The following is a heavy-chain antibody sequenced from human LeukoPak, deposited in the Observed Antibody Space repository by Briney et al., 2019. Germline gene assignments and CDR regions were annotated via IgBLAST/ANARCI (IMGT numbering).Heavy chain of an antibody. CDR1: GGSISSSSYY. V-gene: IGHV4-39*01. Sequence: ASETLSLTCTVSGGSISSSSYYWGWIRQPPGKGLEWIGSIYYSGSTYYNPSLKSRVTISVDTSKNQFSLKLSSVTAADTAVYYCASLDSGSYYFDYWGQGTLVTVSS. CDR2: IYYSGST. J-gene: IGHJ4*02. D-gene: IGHD1-26*01. CDR3: ASLDSGSYYFDY.